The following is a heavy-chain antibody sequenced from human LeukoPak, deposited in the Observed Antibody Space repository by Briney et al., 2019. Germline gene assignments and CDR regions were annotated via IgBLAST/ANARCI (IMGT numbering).Heavy chain of an antibody. Sequence: NSGGSVRLSCAASGFTFSDYYMSWIRQAPGKGLEWVSYISSSSSYTNYADSVKGRFTISRDNAKNSLYLQMNSLRAEDTAVYYCARSPRYCSSTSCQGGNWFDPWGQGTLVTVSS. J-gene: IGHJ5*02. CDR3: ARSPRYCSSTSCQGGNWFDP. CDR1: GFTFSDYY. V-gene: IGHV3-11*03. CDR2: ISSSSSYT. D-gene: IGHD2-2*01.